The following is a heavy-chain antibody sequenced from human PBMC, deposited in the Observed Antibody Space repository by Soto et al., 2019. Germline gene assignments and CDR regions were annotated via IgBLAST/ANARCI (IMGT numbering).Heavy chain of an antibody. CDR3: AKVNSNLGSYFYY. Sequence: GASVKVSCKVSGYTLTGLSMHWVRRAPGEGLEWMGGFDPEDGETMYAQKFQGRVTMTEDTSTDTAYMELSSLRSEDTAVYYCAKVNSNLGSYFYYWGQRTLVTVSS. D-gene: IGHD1-26*01. CDR2: FDPEDGET. J-gene: IGHJ4*01. CDR1: GYTLTGLS. V-gene: IGHV1-24*01.